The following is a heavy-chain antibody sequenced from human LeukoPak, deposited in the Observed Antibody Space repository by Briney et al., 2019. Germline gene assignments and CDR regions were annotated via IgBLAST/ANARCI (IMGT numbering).Heavy chain of an antibody. CDR3: AKETEYSYGET. J-gene: IGHJ5*02. CDR1: GFSFNNYA. CDR2: ISGSGDRT. D-gene: IGHD5-18*01. Sequence: PGGSLRLSCAASGFSFNNYAMSWIRQAPGKGLEWVSAISGSGDRTYYADSVKGRFTISRDNSKNTLYLQMISLRVEDTGVYYCAKETEYSYGETWGQGTLVTVSS. V-gene: IGHV3-23*01.